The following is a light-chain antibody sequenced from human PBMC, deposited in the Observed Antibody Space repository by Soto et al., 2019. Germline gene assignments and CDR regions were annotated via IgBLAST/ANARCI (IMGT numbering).Light chain of an antibody. J-gene: IGKJ4*01. Sequence: QMTQSPASLSASVGDRVTITCRASRDISDYLNWFQHKPGRAPKLLIYAASVLHSGVPARFSGSGSESGTEYTLTISSLQPEDSATSYCQQSYSPPPTFGGGTRVEIK. CDR2: AAS. V-gene: IGKV1-39*01. CDR3: QQSYSPPPT. CDR1: RDISDY.